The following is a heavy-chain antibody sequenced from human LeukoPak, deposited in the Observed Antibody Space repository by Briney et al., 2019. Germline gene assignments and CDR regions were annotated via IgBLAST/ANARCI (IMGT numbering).Heavy chain of an antibody. CDR2: MNPNSGNT. CDR1: GYTFTSYD. V-gene: IGHV1-8*01. CDR3: AAWKGCSNAWYGPFDY. D-gene: IGHD6-19*01. Sequence: ASVKVSCKASGYTFTSYDINWVRQATGQGLEWMGWMNPNSGNTGYAQKFQGRVTMTRNTSMSTAYMELSSLRSEDTAVYYCAAWKGCSNAWYGPFDYWGQGTLVTVSS. J-gene: IGHJ4*02.